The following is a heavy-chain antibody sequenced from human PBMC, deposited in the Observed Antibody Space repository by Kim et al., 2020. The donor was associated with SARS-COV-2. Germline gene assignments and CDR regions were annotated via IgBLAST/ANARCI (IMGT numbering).Heavy chain of an antibody. CDR1: GFTFADSV. D-gene: IGHD6-19*01. V-gene: IGHV3-43*02. CDR3: SKASGWLPRD. Sequence: GGSLRLSCAASGFTFADSVMHWVRQAPGKGLEWVALVSGDGGTTYYADSVKGRFTISRDNSKDSLYLQMNSLRTDDTAFYYCSKASGWLPRDWGQGTLGTVSS. J-gene: IGHJ4*02. CDR2: VSGDGGTT.